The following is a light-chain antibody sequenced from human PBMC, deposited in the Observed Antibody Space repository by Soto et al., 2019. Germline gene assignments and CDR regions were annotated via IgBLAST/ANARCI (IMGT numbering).Light chain of an antibody. V-gene: IGKV3-15*01. CDR3: QQYNNWPET. CDR2: GAS. CDR1: QSVSNN. J-gene: IGKJ1*01. Sequence: EIVMTQSPATLSVSPGERATLSCRASQSVSNNLAWYQQKPGLAPRLLMYGASTRATGIPARFSGSGSGTESTLTISSLQSEDFAVYYCQQYNNWPETFGRGTKVEIK.